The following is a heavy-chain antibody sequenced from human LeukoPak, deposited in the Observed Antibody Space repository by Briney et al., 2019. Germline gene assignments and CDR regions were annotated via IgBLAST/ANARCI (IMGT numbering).Heavy chain of an antibody. CDR3: TRPQWELLRGAAFDI. Sequence: GGSLRLSCAASGFTFSNAWMSWVRQAPGKGLEWVGFIRSKAYGGTTEYAASVKGRFTISRDDSKSIAYLQMNSLKTEDTAVYYCTRPQWELLRGAAFDIWGQGTMVTVSS. CDR1: GFTFSNAW. D-gene: IGHD1-26*01. CDR2: IRSKAYGGTT. V-gene: IGHV3-49*04. J-gene: IGHJ3*02.